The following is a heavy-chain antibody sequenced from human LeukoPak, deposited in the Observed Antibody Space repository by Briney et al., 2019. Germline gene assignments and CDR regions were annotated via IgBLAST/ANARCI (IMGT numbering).Heavy chain of an antibody. CDR1: GFTFSSYE. V-gene: IGHV3-21*04. CDR2: ISSSSSYI. J-gene: IGHJ4*02. CDR3: ARRAGAYSHPYDY. Sequence: PGGSLRLSCAASGFTFSSYEMNWVRRAPGKGLEWVSSISSSSSYIYYADSVKGRFTISRDNSKNTLYLQMNSLRAEDTAVYYCARRAGAYSHPYDYWGQGTLVTVSS. D-gene: IGHD4/OR15-4a*01.